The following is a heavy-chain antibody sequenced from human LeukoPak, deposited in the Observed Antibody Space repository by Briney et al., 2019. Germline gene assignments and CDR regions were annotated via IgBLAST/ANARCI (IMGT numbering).Heavy chain of an antibody. Sequence: SETLSLTCTVSGGSISSGDYYWSWIRQPPGKGLEWIGYIYYSGSTYYNPSLKSRVTISVDTSKNQFSLKLSSVTAADTAVYYCARGGVGAVAGLDYWGQGTLVTVSS. D-gene: IGHD6-19*01. CDR1: GGSISSGDYY. V-gene: IGHV4-30-4*01. CDR2: IYYSGST. CDR3: ARGGVGAVAGLDY. J-gene: IGHJ4*02.